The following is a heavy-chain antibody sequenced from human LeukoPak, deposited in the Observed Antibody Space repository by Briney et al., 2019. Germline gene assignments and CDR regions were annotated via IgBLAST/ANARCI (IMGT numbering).Heavy chain of an antibody. CDR1: GYTFTGYY. Sequence: ASVKVSCKASGYTFTGYYMHWVRQAPGQGLEWMGWINPNSGGTNYAQKFQGRVTMTRDTSISTAHMELSRLRSDDTAVYYCARGGVFGEFYSQYYYYYYMDVWGKGTTVTISS. D-gene: IGHD3-10*01. CDR3: ARGGVFGEFYSQYYYYYYMDV. J-gene: IGHJ6*03. CDR2: INPNSGGT. V-gene: IGHV1-2*02.